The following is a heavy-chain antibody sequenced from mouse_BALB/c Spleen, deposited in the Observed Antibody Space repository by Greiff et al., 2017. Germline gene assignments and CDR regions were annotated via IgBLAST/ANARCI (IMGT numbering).Heavy chain of an antibody. J-gene: IGHJ3*01. CDR2: INPSTGYT. CDR1: GYTFTSYW. V-gene: IGHV1-7*01. CDR3: ARSPNGNYVSWFAY. D-gene: IGHD2-1*01. Sequence: QVQLQQSGAELAKPGASVKMSCKASGYTFTSYWMHWVKQRPGQGLEWIGYINPSTGYTEYNQKFKDKATLTADKSSSTAYMQLSSLSSEDSAVYYCARSPNGNYVSWFAYWGQGTLVTVSA.